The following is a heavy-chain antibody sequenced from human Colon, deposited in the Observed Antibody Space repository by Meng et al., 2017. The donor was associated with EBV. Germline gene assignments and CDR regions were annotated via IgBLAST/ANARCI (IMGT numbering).Heavy chain of an antibody. J-gene: IGHJ4*02. V-gene: IGHV4-31*03. Sequence: QVQLQGSGPGLVKPSQTLSLTCTVSGGSVSSGGYYWTWIRQHPGKGLEWFGHIYYSGSTFYNPSLKRRVIISIDTSKNQFSLNLRSVTAADTAVYYCARVSSGWGYFDYWGQGTLVTVSS. D-gene: IGHD6-19*01. CDR3: ARVSSGWGYFDY. CDR1: GGSVSSGGYY. CDR2: IYYSGST.